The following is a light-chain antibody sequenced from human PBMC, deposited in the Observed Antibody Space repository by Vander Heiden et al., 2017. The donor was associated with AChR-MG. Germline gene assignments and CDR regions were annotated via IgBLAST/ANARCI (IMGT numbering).Light chain of an antibody. CDR3: MQALQTSIT. Sequence: VMTQSLRSLAVTPGEAASISCRSSQSLLHRNGYNYLDWYLQKPGQCPQLLIYLGSYRAPGVPDRFSGSGSGTDFTLKISRVEAEDVGVYYCMQALQTSITFGQGTRLEIK. J-gene: IGKJ5*01. V-gene: IGKV2-28*01. CDR1: QSLLHRNGYNY. CDR2: LGS.